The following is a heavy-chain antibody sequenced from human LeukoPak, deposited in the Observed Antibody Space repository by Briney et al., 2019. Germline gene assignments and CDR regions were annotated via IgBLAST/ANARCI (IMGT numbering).Heavy chain of an antibody. V-gene: IGHV3-30*02. J-gene: IGHJ4*02. CDR2: IRYDGSDK. Sequence: GGSLRLSCAASGFTFGGSGMHWVRQAPGKGLEWVAFIRYDGSDKHYADSVKGRFTISRDNSKNTLYLQMNSLRPDDTAVYYCARALADNRGYYLGFDYWGQGTLVTVSS. D-gene: IGHD3-22*01. CDR1: GFTFGGSG. CDR3: ARALADNRGYYLGFDY.